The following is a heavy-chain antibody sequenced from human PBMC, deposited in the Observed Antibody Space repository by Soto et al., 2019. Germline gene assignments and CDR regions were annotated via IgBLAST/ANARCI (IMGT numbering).Heavy chain of an antibody. Sequence: QVQVVQSGAEVKKPGASVKASCKTSGYIFTSYAMHWVRQAPGQRLEWMGWINAGNGDTKYSQKFQGRVTITRDTSANTAFMELSSLRSEDTAIYYCARELQGLYYFDFWGQGTLVTVSS. CDR2: INAGNGDT. D-gene: IGHD4-4*01. CDR1: GYIFTSYA. V-gene: IGHV1-3*01. CDR3: ARELQGLYYFDF. J-gene: IGHJ4*02.